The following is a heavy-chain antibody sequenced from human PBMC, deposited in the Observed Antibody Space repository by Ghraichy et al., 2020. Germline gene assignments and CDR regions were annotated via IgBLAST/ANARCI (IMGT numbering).Heavy chain of an antibody. CDR1: GGSISSSSYY. V-gene: IGHV4-39*01. CDR2: IYYSGST. D-gene: IGHD3-10*01. J-gene: IGHJ6*04. CDR3: ASQDHDYYGSGSYPYYYGMDV. Sequence: SETLSLTCTVSGGSISSSSYYWGWIRQPPGKGLEWIGSIYYSGSTYYNPSLKSRVTISVDTSKNQFSLKLSSVTAADTAVYYCASQDHDYYGSGSYPYYYGMDVWGKGTTVPVSS.